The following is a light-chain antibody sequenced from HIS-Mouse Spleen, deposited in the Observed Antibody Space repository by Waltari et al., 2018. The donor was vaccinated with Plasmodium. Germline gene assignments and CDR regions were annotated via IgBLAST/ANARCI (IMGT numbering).Light chain of an antibody. CDR2: EDS. J-gene: IGLJ3*02. Sequence: SYELTQPPSVLVSPGQTARIPSPGVHLPKHYAYWYQQKSGQAPVLVSYEDSKRPSGIPERFSGASSGTMATLTISGAQVEDEADYYCYSTDSSGNHRVFGGGTKLTVL. CDR1: HLPKHY. CDR3: YSTDSSGNHRV. V-gene: IGLV3-10*01.